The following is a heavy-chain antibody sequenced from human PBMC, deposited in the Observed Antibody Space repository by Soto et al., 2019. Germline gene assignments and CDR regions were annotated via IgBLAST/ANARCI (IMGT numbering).Heavy chain of an antibody. J-gene: IGHJ4*02. Sequence: TLSLTCAVYGGSFSDYYWTWIRQPPGKGLEWIGEINHSGSTNYNPSLKSRVTISVHTSKNQFSLKLSSVTAADTAVYYCARWLDYDFWSGYFGDRYYYFDSWGQGTLVTVS. V-gene: IGHV4-34*01. D-gene: IGHD3-3*01. CDR1: GGSFSDYY. CDR3: ARWLDYDFWSGYFGDRYYYFDS. CDR2: INHSGST.